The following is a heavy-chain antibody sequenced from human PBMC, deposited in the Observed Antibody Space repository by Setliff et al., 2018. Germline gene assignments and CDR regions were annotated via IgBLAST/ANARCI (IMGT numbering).Heavy chain of an antibody. CDR2: VYYSGYT. CDR1: GASFSGTY. CDR3: ARDPGFHSGTWCLGD. D-gene: IGHD2-8*01. J-gene: IGHJ4*02. V-gene: IGHV4-34*01. Sequence: PSETLSLTCAVYGASFSGTYCSWIRQSPGKGLEWIGSVYYSGYTYYNPSLQSRVTISVDMSKNQFSMKLTSVTAADTAVYYCARDPGFHSGTWCLGDWGQGIQVTVSS.